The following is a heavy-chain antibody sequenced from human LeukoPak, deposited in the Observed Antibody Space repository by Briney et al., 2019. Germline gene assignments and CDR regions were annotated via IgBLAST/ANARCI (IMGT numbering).Heavy chain of an antibody. CDR1: GGSISSYY. V-gene: IGHV4-59*01. Sequence: KPSETLSLTCTVSGGSISSYYWSWIRQPPGKGLEWIGYIYYSGSTNYNPSLKSRVTISVDTSKNQFSLKLSSVTAADTAVYYCARGRYYYDSSGYPYNWFDPWGQGTLVTVSS. J-gene: IGHJ5*02. D-gene: IGHD3-22*01. CDR3: ARGRYYYDSSGYPYNWFDP. CDR2: IYYSGST.